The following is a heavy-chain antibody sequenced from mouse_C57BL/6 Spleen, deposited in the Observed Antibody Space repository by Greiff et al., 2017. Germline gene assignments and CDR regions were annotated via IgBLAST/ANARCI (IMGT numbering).Heavy chain of an antibody. J-gene: IGHJ1*03. V-gene: IGHV5-9*01. CDR2: ISGGGGNT. D-gene: IGHD1-1*01. CDR1: GFTFSSYT. Sequence: EVMLVESGGGLVKPGGSLKLSCAASGFTFSSYTMSWVRQTPEKRLEWVATISGGGGNTYYPDSVKGRFTISRDKAKNTLYLQMSSLRSEDTALYYCARNYYGSSHWYFDVWGTGTTVTVSS. CDR3: ARNYYGSSHWYFDV.